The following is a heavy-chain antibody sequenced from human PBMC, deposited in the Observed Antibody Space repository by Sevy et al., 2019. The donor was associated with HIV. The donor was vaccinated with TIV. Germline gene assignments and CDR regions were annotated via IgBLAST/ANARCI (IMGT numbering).Heavy chain of an antibody. J-gene: IGHJ5*01. V-gene: IGHV3-33*01. D-gene: IGHD1-1*01. Sequence: GGSLRLSCVASGFTFRSFSMHWVRQAPGKGLEWVAAIWYDGRTERYADSVQGRFTITRDNSKKTLHLQMNSLVAEDTVLYCCARDAARVIVPTAGFDSWGQGTLVTVSS. CDR3: ARDAARVIVPTAGFDS. CDR2: IWYDGRTE. CDR1: GFTFRSFS.